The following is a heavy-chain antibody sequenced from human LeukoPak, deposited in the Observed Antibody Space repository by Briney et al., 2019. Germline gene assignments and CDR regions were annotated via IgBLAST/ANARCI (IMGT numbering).Heavy chain of an antibody. Sequence: GGALRLSCAASGFTFSDYYMSCIRQAPGKGLEWVSYISSSGSTIYYADSVKGRFTISRDNAKNSLYLQMNSLRAEDTAVYYCARGLDYGGNSEGFDYWGQGTLVTVSS. CDR1: GFTFSDYY. D-gene: IGHD4-23*01. J-gene: IGHJ4*02. V-gene: IGHV3-11*01. CDR2: ISSSGSTI. CDR3: ARGLDYGGNSEGFDY.